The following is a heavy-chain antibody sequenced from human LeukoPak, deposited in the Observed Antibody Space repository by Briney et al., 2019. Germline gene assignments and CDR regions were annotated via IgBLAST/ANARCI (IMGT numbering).Heavy chain of an antibody. CDR2: IYYSGST. V-gene: IGHV4-59*01. CDR3: ARGLMVRGVIGYYYYMDV. J-gene: IGHJ6*03. CDR1: GGSISSYY. Sequence: SETLSLTCTVSGGSISSYYWSWIRQPPGKGLEWIGYIYYSGSTNYNPSLKSRVTISVDTSKNQFSLKLSSVTAADTAVYYCARGLMVRGVIGYYYYMDVWGKGTKVTVSS. D-gene: IGHD3-10*01.